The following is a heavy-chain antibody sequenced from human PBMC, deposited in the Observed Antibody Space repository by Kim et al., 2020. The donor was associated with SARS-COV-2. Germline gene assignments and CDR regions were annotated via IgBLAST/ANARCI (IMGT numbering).Heavy chain of an antibody. CDR3: ARSGDYGAVDY. J-gene: IGHJ4*02. CDR1: GGSISSGGYY. CDR2: IYYSGST. V-gene: IGHV4-31*03. D-gene: IGHD4-17*01. Sequence: SETLSLTCTVSGGSISSGGYYWSWIRQHPGKGLEWIGYIYYSGSTYYNPSLKSRVTISVDTSKNQFSLKLSSVTAADTAVYYCARSGDYGAVDYWGQGTLVTVSS.